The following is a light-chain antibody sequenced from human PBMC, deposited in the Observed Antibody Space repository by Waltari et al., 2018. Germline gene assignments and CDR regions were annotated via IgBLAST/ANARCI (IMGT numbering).Light chain of an antibody. CDR3: AAWDDSLRSPI. J-gene: IGLJ2*01. CDR2: RTN. CDR1: SSNLGRNY. Sequence: QSVLAQPPSASGTPGQRVTISCAGSSSNLGRNYVYWYQQFPGTAPKVLIDRTNGRPSGVPDRFSGSTSGTSASLAISGLWSEDEADYYCAAWDDSLRSPIFGGGTKLTVL. V-gene: IGLV1-47*03.